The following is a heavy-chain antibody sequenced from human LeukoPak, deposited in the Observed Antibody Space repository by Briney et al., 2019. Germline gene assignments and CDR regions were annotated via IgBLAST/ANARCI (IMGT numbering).Heavy chain of an antibody. CDR1: GFIFSASP. J-gene: IGHJ6*02. D-gene: IGHD3-16*02. V-gene: IGHV3-73*01. Sequence: GGSLRLSCAASGFIFSASPIHWVRQAPGKGLEWVGRIRSKEYSYATACAESLRGRCTVSRDDSENTAYLQMSSLKTEDTAVYYCARRIGDSYFYGMDLWGQGTPVTVSS. CDR2: IRSKEYSYAT. CDR3: ARRIGDSYFYGMDL.